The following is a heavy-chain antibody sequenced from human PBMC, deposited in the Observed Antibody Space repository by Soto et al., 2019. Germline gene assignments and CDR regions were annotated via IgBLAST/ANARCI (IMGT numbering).Heavy chain of an antibody. J-gene: IGHJ1*01. CDR1: GFTFSSYS. Sequence: GGSLRLSCAASGFTFSSYSMNWVRQAPGKGLEWVSSISSSSSYIYYADSVKGRFTISRDNAKNSLYLQMNSLRAEDTAVYYCAIKSGYCSGGSCYSDEYFQHWGQGTLVTVSS. D-gene: IGHD2-15*01. CDR2: ISSSSSYI. CDR3: AIKSGYCSGGSCYSDEYFQH. V-gene: IGHV3-21*01.